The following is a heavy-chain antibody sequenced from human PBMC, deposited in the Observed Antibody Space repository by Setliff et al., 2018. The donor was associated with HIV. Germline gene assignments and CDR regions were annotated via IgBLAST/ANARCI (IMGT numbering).Heavy chain of an antibody. CDR2: INHSGNT. CDR1: GGSFSGYY. Sequence: SETLSLTCAFNGGSFSGYYWMWIRQSPGEGLEWIGEINHSGNTNYNPSLKSRDTMSGDTSKNQFSLNLTSVTAADTAVYFCARGLGRGSGTYYNPPGYWGPGTLVTVSS. J-gene: IGHJ4*02. D-gene: IGHD3-10*01. V-gene: IGHV4-34*01. CDR3: ARGLGRGSGTYYNPPGY.